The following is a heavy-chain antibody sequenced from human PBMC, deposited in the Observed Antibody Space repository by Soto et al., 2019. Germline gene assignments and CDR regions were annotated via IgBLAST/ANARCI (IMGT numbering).Heavy chain of an antibody. Sequence: QVQLVQSGAEVKKPGASVKVSCKASGYIFTSYGVSWVRQAPGQGLEWLGWINGYNGNTNYGQNFQGRVTMTTDTSTSTAYMELRSLRSDDTAVYYCARMGDVPYDYYGRDVWGQGTTVIVSS. V-gene: IGHV1-18*01. CDR3: ARMGDVPYDYYGRDV. CDR1: GYIFTSYG. D-gene: IGHD3-16*01. J-gene: IGHJ6*02. CDR2: INGYNGNT.